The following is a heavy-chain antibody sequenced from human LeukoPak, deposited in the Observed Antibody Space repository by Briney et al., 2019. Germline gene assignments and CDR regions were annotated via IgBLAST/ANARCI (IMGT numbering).Heavy chain of an antibody. D-gene: IGHD3-9*01. V-gene: IGHV4-31*03. CDR1: GGPISSGGYY. CDR3: ARVQIYDILTGYSSYYFDY. J-gene: IGHJ4*02. Sequence: SETLSLTCTVSGGPISSGGYYWSWIRQHPGKGLEWIGYIYYNGSTHYNPSLKSRVTISVDTSKNQFSLTLSSVTAADTAVYYCARVQIYDILTGYSSYYFDYWGQGTLVTVSS. CDR2: IYYNGST.